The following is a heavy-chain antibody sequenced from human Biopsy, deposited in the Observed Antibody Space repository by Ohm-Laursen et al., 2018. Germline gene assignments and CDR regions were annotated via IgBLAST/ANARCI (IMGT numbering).Heavy chain of an antibody. CDR2: ISHTGYT. CDR3: ARGSNEYGGLYFPH. D-gene: IGHD4-23*01. CDR1: GGSFTGHY. Sequence: SQTLSLTCTVSGGSFTGHYWTWIRQPPGKGLEWIGHISHTGYTSYKSSLKSRVTISLDTSRKHFSLRLTSLAAAVTAVYYCARGSNEYGGLYFPHWGQGTLVTVSS. J-gene: IGHJ1*01. V-gene: IGHV4-59*11.